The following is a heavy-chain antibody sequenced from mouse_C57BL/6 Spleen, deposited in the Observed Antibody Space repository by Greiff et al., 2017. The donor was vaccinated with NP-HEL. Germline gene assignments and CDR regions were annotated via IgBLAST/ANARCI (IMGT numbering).Heavy chain of an antibody. CDR2: IWSGGST. CDR3: ARNWRGYGNYVWYFDV. V-gene: IGHV2-2*01. J-gene: IGHJ1*03. Sequence: VQLQQSGPGLVQPSQSLSITCTVSGFSLTSYGVHWVRQSPGKGLEWLGVIWSGGSTDYNAAFISRLSISKDNSKSQVFFKMNSLQADDTAIYYCARNWRGYGNYVWYFDVWGTGTTVTVSS. CDR1: GFSLTSYG. D-gene: IGHD2-1*01.